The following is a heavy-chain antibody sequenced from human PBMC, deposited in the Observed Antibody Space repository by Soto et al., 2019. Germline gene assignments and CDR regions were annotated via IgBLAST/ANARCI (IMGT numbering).Heavy chain of an antibody. V-gene: IGHV4-59*01. CDR3: ARGHCSSTSCPESWFDP. CDR2: IYYSGST. Sequence: QVQLQESGPGLVKPSETLSLTCTVSGGSISSYYWSWIRQPPGKGLEWIGYIYYSGSTNYNPSLKSRVTISVDTSKNQFSLKLRSVTAADKAVYYCARGHCSSTSCPESWFDPWGQGTLVTVSS. D-gene: IGHD2-2*01. J-gene: IGHJ5*02. CDR1: GGSISSYY.